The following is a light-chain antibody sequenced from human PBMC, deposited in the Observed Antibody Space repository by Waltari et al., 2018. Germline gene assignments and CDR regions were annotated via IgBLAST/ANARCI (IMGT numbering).Light chain of an antibody. J-gene: IGLJ3*02. CDR3: SSYTTSNTLWV. V-gene: IGLV2-14*03. CDR1: SSDVGDYNF. CDR2: HVN. Sequence: QSALTQPASVSGSPGQSITISCPGTSSDVGDYNFVSWYQQHPGKAPQLIISHVNSRPSGVSNRFSGSKSGNTASLTISELQAEDGADYYCSSYTTSNTLWVFGGGTKLTVL.